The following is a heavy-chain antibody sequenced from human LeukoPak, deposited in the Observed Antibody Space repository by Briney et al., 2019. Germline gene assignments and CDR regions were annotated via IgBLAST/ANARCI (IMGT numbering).Heavy chain of an antibody. CDR1: GGSISSYY. Sequence: SETLSLTCTVSGGSISSYYWSWIRQPAGKGLEWIGRIYTSGSTNYNPSLKSRVTMSVDTSKNQFSLKLSSVTAADTAVYYCAREPHYYGSGSYTWFDPWGQGTLVTVSS. CDR2: IYTSGST. J-gene: IGHJ5*02. CDR3: AREPHYYGSGSYTWFDP. D-gene: IGHD3-10*01. V-gene: IGHV4-4*07.